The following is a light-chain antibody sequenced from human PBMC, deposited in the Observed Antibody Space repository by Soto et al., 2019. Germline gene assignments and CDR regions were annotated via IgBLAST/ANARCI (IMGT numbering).Light chain of an antibody. CDR3: QQYGSSPLT. J-gene: IGKJ4*01. Sequence: ETVLTQSPGTLSLSPGERATLSCRASQSVSSNYLAWYQQKPGQAPSLLMYGGSTRATGVPDRFGGSGSGTLFTLTISRLEPEDFAVYYCQQYGSSPLTFGGGTKVEI. V-gene: IGKV3-20*01. CDR2: GGS. CDR1: QSVSSNY.